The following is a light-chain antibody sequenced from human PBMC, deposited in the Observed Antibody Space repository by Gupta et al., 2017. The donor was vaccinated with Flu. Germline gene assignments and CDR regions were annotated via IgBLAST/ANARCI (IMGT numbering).Light chain of an antibody. CDR1: SSNIGAGYD. V-gene: IGLV1-40*01. CDR2: GNS. CDR3: QSYESRLSEYWV. J-gene: IGLJ3*02. Sequence: QSVLTQPPSVSGAPGQRVTISCTGNSSNIGAGYDVHWYQQLPGTAPKLLIYGNSNRPSGVPDRFSGSKSGTSASLAITGLQAEDEADYYRQSYESRLSEYWVFGGG.